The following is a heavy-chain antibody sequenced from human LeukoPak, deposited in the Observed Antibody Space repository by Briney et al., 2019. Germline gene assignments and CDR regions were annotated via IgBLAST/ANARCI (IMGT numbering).Heavy chain of an antibody. V-gene: IGHV1-2*02. CDR3: ARDPPIVVVPAAYGDY. Sequence: ASVKVSCKASGHTFTSYYLHWVRQAPGQGLEWMGWINPNSGGTNYAQKFQGRVTMTRDTSISTAYMELSRLRSDDTAVYYCARDPPIVVVPAAYGDYWGQGTLVTVSS. D-gene: IGHD2-2*01. CDR1: GHTFTSYY. J-gene: IGHJ4*02. CDR2: INPNSGGT.